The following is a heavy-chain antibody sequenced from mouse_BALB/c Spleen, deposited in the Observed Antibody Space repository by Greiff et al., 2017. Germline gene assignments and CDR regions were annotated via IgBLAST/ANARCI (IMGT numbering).Heavy chain of an antibody. Sequence: VKLQESGPGLVAPSQSLSITCTVSGFSLTSYGVHWVRQPPGKGLEWLGVIWAGGSTNYNSALMSRLSISKDNSKSQVFLKMNSLQTDDTAMYYCARDGTGKVAWFAYWGQGTLVTVSA. D-gene: IGHD4-1*01. CDR3: ARDGTGKVAWFAY. J-gene: IGHJ3*01. CDR2: IWAGGST. CDR1: GFSLTSYG. V-gene: IGHV2-9*02.